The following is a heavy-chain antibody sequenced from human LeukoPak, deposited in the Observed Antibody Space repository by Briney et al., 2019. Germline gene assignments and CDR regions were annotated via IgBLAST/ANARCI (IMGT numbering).Heavy chain of an antibody. Sequence: SLRLYCAASAFTFYDYAMHWVRQAPGKGLEWVSGICWNNGSIGYADSVKGRFTISRDNAKNSLYLQMNSLRAEDTALYYCAKGDGYCSSTCCPTTVDAFDIWGQGTMVTVSS. CDR3: AKGDGYCSSTCCPTTVDAFDI. CDR1: AFTFYDYA. J-gene: IGHJ3*02. D-gene: IGHD2-2*01. V-gene: IGHV3-9*01. CDR2: ICWNNGSI.